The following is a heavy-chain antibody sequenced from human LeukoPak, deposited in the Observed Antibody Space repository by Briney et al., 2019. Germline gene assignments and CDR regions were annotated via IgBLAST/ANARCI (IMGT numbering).Heavy chain of an antibody. V-gene: IGHV3-48*03. Sequence: GGSLRLSCAASGFTFSSFQMNWVRQAPGKGLEWVSHISGSGSTIYYADSVKGRFTISGDNAKNSLYLQMNSLRAVDTAAYYCARGYYGSAYYFDYWGQGTLVTVSS. D-gene: IGHD3-10*01. J-gene: IGHJ4*02. CDR1: GFTFSSFQ. CDR3: ARGYYGSAYYFDY. CDR2: ISGSGSTI.